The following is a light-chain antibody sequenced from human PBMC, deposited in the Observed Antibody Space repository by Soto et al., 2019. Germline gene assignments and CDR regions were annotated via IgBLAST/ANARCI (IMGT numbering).Light chain of an antibody. CDR1: SSNIGAGYD. CDR3: QCYDSSLSGYVV. V-gene: IGLV1-40*01. J-gene: IGLJ2*01. CDR2: GSS. Sequence: QPVLTQPPSVSGAPGQRVTISCTGSSSNIGAGYDVHWYQQLPGAAPKVLIYGSSNRPSGVPDRFSGSKSGTSASLAISGLQAEDEADYYCQCYDSSLSGYVVFGGGTQLTVL.